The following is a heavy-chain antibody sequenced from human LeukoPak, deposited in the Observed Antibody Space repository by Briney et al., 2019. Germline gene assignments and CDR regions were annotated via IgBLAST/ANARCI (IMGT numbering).Heavy chain of an antibody. Sequence: GGSLRLSCTASGFTFSDYYMSWVRQAPGKGLEWVPYISNSGRTIYYADSVKGRFTISRDNAKNSLYLQMDSLRAEDAAVYYCARAGYCSRGICYSFDYWGQGTLVTVSS. V-gene: IGHV3-11*01. CDR2: ISNSGRTI. CDR3: ARAGYCSRGICYSFDY. CDR1: GFTFSDYY. J-gene: IGHJ4*02. D-gene: IGHD2-15*01.